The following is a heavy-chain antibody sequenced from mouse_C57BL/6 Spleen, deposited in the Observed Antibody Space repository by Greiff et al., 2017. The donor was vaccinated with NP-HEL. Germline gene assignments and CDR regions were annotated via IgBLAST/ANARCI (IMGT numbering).Heavy chain of an antibody. J-gene: IGHJ3*01. Sequence: VQLQQSGAELVRPGASVKLSCTASGFHINDYYMHWVKQRPEQGLAWIGRIDPEDGATEYAPKFQGKATMTADTSSNPAYLQLSSLTSEDTAVYYGTTDYGSRKAWFAYWGQGPLVTVSA. D-gene: IGHD1-1*01. CDR2: IDPEDGAT. CDR3: TTDYGSRKAWFAY. CDR1: GFHINDYY. V-gene: IGHV14-1*01.